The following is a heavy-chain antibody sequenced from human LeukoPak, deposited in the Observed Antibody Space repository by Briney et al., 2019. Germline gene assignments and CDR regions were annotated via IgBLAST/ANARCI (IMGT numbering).Heavy chain of an antibody. Sequence: GGSLRLSCAASGFMFSSYAMTWVRQAPGKGLEWLSTISGSGDRTFDADSVKGRFTISRDNSKNTVYLQMNRLRAEDAAVYYCVKEATPYNWGQGILVTVSS. CDR1: GFMFSSYA. CDR2: ISGSGDRT. V-gene: IGHV3-23*01. CDR3: VKEATPYN. D-gene: IGHD2-15*01. J-gene: IGHJ4*02.